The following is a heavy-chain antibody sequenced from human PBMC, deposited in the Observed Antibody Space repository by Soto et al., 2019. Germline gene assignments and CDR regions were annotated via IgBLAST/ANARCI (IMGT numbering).Heavy chain of an antibody. V-gene: IGHV4-30-2*01. Sequence: PSETLSLTCAVSGGSISRGGYSWSWIRQPPGKGLEWIGYIYHSGSTYYNPSLKSRVTISVDRSKNQFSLKLSSVTAADTAVYYCARTPDRWGQGTLVTVAS. CDR1: GGSISRGGYS. CDR3: ARTPDR. J-gene: IGHJ5*02. CDR2: IYHSGST.